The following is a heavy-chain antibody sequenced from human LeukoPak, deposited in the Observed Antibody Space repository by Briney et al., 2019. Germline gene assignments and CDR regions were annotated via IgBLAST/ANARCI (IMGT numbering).Heavy chain of an antibody. CDR2: IYYSGST. J-gene: IGHJ4*02. D-gene: IGHD3-22*01. V-gene: IGHV4-30-4*01. Sequence: AETLSLTCTVSGGSIRSGDYYWSWIRQPPGKGLESIGYIYYSGSTYYNPSLKSRVTISVDTSKNQFSLKLSSVTAADTAVYYCARVSGYYPHYFDYWGQGTLVTVSS. CDR3: ARVSGYYPHYFDY. CDR1: GGSIRSGDYY.